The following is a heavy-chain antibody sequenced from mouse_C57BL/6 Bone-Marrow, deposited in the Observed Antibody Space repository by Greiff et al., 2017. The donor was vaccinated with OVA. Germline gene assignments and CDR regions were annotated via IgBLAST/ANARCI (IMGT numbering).Heavy chain of an antibody. V-gene: IGHV1-63*01. D-gene: IGHD2-5*01. Sequence: QVQLQQSGAELAKPGASVKLSCKASGYTFTNYWIGWAKQRPGHGLEWIGDIYPGGGYTNYNEKFKGKATLTADKSSSTAYMQFSSLTSEDSAIYYCARSPYSNLFDYWGQGTTLTVSS. CDR2: IYPGGGYT. J-gene: IGHJ2*01. CDR3: ARSPYSNLFDY. CDR1: GYTFTNYW.